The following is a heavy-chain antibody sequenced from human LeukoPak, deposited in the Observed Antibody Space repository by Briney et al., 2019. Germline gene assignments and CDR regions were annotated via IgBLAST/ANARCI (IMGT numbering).Heavy chain of an antibody. V-gene: IGHV1-18*01. Sequence: GASVKVSCKASGYTFTSYGISWVRQAPGQGLEWMGWISAYNGNTNYAQKLQGRVTMTTDTSTSTAYMELRSLRSDDTAVYYCARPVEMATIGSAFDIWGQGTMVTVSS. CDR3: ARPVEMATIGSAFDI. CDR2: ISAYNGNT. D-gene: IGHD5-24*01. CDR1: GYTFTSYG. J-gene: IGHJ3*02.